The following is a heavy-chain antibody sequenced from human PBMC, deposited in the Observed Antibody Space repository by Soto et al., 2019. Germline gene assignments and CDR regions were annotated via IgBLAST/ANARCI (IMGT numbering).Heavy chain of an antibody. CDR2: ISGSGGST. V-gene: IGHV3-23*01. Sequence: GGSLRLSCAASGFTFSSYAMSWVRQAPGKGLEWVSAISGSGGSTYYADSVKGRFTISRDNSKNTLYLQMNSLRAEDTAVYYCAKFRPQYQRSLGGYYYYSMDVWGQGTTVTVSS. D-gene: IGHD2-2*01. J-gene: IGHJ6*02. CDR1: GFTFSSYA. CDR3: AKFRPQYQRSLGGYYYYSMDV.